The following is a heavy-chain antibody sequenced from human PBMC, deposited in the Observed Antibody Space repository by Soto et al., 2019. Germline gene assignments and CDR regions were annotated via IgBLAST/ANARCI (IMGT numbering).Heavy chain of an antibody. CDR3: AKGTYYYGSAPYYFDY. D-gene: IGHD3-10*01. CDR2: ISDSGGST. Sequence: LRLSCAASGFTFSSYAMSWVRQAPGKGLEWVSGISDSGGSTYYADSVKGRFTISRDNSKNTLYLQMNSLRAEDTAVYYCAKGTYYYGSAPYYFDYWGQGTLVTVSS. V-gene: IGHV3-23*01. CDR1: GFTFSSYA. J-gene: IGHJ4*02.